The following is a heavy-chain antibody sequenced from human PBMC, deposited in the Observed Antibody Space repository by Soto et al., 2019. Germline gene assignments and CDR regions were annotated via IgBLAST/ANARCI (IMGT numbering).Heavy chain of an antibody. J-gene: IGHJ4*02. V-gene: IGHV3-9*01. CDR1: GFTCDDYA. CDR3: AKDGRGSSIWYYLDS. D-gene: IGHD6-13*01. Sequence: SPRLACAASGFTCDDYAMHWVRQAPGKGLEWVSGISWNSGTIAYAGSVRGRFTISRDNTKNSLYLQMNSLRPDDTAFYYCAKDGRGSSIWYYLDSWGQGT. CDR2: ISWNSGTI.